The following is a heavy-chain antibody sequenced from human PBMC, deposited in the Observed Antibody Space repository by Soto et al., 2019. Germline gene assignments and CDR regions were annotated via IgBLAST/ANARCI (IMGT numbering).Heavy chain of an antibody. V-gene: IGHV6-1*01. J-gene: IGHJ4*02. CDR1: GDSVSSKSAA. D-gene: IGHD7-27*01. CDR3: ARTGGGALDY. CDR2: TYYRSKWNN. Sequence: SQTLSLTCAISGDSVSSKSAAWNWIRQSPSRGLEWLGRTYYRSKWNNDYAVAVKSRITINPDTSKTQFSLQLNSVTPEDTAVYACARTGGGALDYWGQGTLVTVSS.